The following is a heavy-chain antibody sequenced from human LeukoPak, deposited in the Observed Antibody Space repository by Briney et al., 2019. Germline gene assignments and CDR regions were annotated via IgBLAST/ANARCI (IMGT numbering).Heavy chain of an antibody. CDR1: GFTFSSYW. J-gene: IGHJ4*02. CDR3: ARELYYYGSGSLFYFDY. D-gene: IGHD3-10*01. V-gene: IGHV3-7*01. CDR2: IKQDGSEK. Sequence: GGSLRLSCAASGFTFSSYWMSWVRQAPGKGLEWVANIKQDGSEKYYVDSVKGRFTISRDNAKNSLYLQMNSLTAEDTAVYYCARELYYYGSGSLFYFDYWGQGTLVTVSS.